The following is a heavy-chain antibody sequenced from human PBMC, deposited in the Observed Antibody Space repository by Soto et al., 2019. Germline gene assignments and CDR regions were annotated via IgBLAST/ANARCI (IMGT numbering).Heavy chain of an antibody. D-gene: IGHD3-3*01. J-gene: IGHJ6*02. CDR2: ISTRGSTK. CDR1: GFTFSSYE. Sequence: GGSLRLSCAASGFTFSSYEMNWVRQAPGKGLEWVSYISTRGSTKYYADSVKGRFTISRDDAKNSLYLQMNSLRVEDTAVYYCARAGATIFGVVVDYYGIDVWGQGTTVTVSS. CDR3: ARAGATIFGVVVDYYGIDV. V-gene: IGHV3-48*03.